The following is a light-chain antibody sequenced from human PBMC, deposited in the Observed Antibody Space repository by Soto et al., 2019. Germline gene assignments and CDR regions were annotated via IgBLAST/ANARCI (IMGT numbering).Light chain of an antibody. CDR2: AAS. V-gene: IGKV1-39*01. Sequence: DIQMTQSPSALSASVGDRVTNTCRASQSISSYLNWYQQKPGKAPKLLIYAASSLQSGVPSRFSGSGSGTDFTLTINSLQPEDFATYYCQQSYSAPRTFGQGTKVDI. CDR1: QSISSY. CDR3: QQSYSAPRT. J-gene: IGKJ1*01.